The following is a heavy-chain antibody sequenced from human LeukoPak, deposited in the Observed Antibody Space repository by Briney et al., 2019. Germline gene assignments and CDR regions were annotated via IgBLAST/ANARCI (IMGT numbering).Heavy chain of an antibody. CDR3: AKDRLLLRLSDFDY. J-gene: IGHJ4*02. CDR2: LYSGGST. Sequence: GGSLRLSCVASGFTVSSSHMTWVRQAPGKGLEWDSVLYSGGSTYYADSVKGRFTISRDNSKNTLYLQMNSLRAEDTAVYYCAKDRLLLRLSDFDYWGQGTLVTVSS. V-gene: IGHV3-53*01. D-gene: IGHD3-16*01. CDR1: GFTVSSSH.